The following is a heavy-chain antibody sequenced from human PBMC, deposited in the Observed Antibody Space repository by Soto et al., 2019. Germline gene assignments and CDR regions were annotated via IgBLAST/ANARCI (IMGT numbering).Heavy chain of an antibody. CDR2: IIPILGIA. D-gene: IGHD6-19*01. CDR3: ARTGYSSGWYDRDHDY. J-gene: IGHJ4*02. V-gene: IGHV1-69*02. Sequence: GTSVKVSCKASGGTFSSYTISWVRQAPGQGLEWMGRIIPILGIANYAQKFQGRVTITADKSTSTAYMELSSLRSEDTAVYYCARTGYSSGWYDRDHDYWGQGTLVTVSS. CDR1: GGTFSSYT.